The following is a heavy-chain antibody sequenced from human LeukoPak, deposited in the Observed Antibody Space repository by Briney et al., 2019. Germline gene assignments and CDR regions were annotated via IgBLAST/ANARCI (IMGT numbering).Heavy chain of an antibody. CDR2: ISSSSSTI. Sequence: GGSLRLSCAASGFTVSSNYMSWVRQAPGKGLEWVSYISSSSSTIYYADSVKGRFTISRDNAKNSLYLQMNSLRAEDTAVYYCARDHIVAGAPIDYWGQGTLVTVSS. CDR1: GFTVSSNY. J-gene: IGHJ4*02. CDR3: ARDHIVAGAPIDY. D-gene: IGHD5-12*01. V-gene: IGHV3-48*04.